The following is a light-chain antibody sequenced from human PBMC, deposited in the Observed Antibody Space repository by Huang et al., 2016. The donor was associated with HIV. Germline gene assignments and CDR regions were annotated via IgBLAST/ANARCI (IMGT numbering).Light chain of an antibody. V-gene: IGKV3D-15*01. CDR2: GAS. J-gene: IGKJ2*01. Sequence: EMVMTQSPDTLSVSPGESVTLSCRASQGISSNLAWYQQKPGQAPRRLVHGASTRAAGIPARFSGSGSEIAFTLAIHNLQSEDSAIYYCQQYNNWPRTFGQGTKLEIK. CDR1: QGISSN. CDR3: QQYNNWPRT.